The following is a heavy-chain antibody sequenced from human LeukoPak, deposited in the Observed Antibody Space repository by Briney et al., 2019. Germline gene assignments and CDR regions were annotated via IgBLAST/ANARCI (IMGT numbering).Heavy chain of an antibody. CDR2: INHSGSA. V-gene: IGHV4-34*01. J-gene: IGHJ4*02. Sequence: TSETLSLTCAVYDGSFSGYYWSWIRQPPGKGLEWIGEINHSGSANYNPSLKSRVTIPVDTSKNQFSLKLSSVTAADTALYYCARYSGYYLSYFDSWGQGTLVTVSS. CDR1: DGSFSGYY. CDR3: ARYSGYYLSYFDS. D-gene: IGHD3-22*01.